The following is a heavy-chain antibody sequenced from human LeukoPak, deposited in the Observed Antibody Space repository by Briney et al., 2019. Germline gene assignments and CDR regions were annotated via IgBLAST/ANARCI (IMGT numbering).Heavy chain of an antibody. J-gene: IGHJ4*02. CDR2: IIPIFGTA. Sequence: GASVKVSCKASGGTFSSYAISWVRQAPGQGLEWMGGIIPIFGTANYAQKFQGRVTITADESTSTAYMELSSLRSEDTAVYYCATTYYYGSGSYSGFDYWGQGTLVTVSS. CDR3: ATTYYYGSGSYSGFDY. CDR1: GGTFSSYA. D-gene: IGHD3-10*01. V-gene: IGHV1-69*13.